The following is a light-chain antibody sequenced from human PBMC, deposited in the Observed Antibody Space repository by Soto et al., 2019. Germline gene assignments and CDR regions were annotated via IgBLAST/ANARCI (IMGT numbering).Light chain of an antibody. CDR2: KAS. V-gene: IGKV1-5*03. Sequence: DIQMTQSPSTLSASVGDRVTITCRASQSISSWLAWYQQKPGTAPNLLIYKASTLQSGVPSRFSGSGSGTEFSLTISRLQPDDSAAYYGQQYSDDWTCGRATKVVIK. J-gene: IGKJ1*01. CDR3: QQYSDDWT. CDR1: QSISSW.